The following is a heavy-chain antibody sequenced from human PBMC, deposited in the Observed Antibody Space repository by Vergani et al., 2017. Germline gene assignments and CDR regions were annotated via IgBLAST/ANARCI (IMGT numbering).Heavy chain of an antibody. CDR2: IDWDDDK. CDR1: GFSLSTSGMC. Sequence: QVTLRESGPALVKPTQTLTLTCTFSGFSLSTSGMCVSWIRQPPGKALEWLALIDWDDDKYYSTSLKTRLTISKDTSKNQVVLTMTNMDPVDTATYYCARIAYSSADVNYFDYWGQGTLVTVSS. J-gene: IGHJ4*02. D-gene: IGHD3-10*01. V-gene: IGHV2-70*01. CDR3: ARIAYSSADVNYFDY.